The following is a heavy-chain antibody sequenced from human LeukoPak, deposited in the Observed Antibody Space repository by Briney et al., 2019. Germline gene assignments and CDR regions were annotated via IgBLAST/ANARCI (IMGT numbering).Heavy chain of an antibody. Sequence: PGGSLRLSCAASGFTFDDYDMHWVRQAPGKGLEWVSGISWNSGSIGYADSVKGRFTISRDNAKNSLYLQMNSLRAEDTALYYCAKARGVRGYFDYWGQGTLVTVSS. CDR3: AKARGVRGYFDY. CDR2: ISWNSGSI. D-gene: IGHD3-10*01. CDR1: GFTFDDYD. V-gene: IGHV3-9*01. J-gene: IGHJ4*02.